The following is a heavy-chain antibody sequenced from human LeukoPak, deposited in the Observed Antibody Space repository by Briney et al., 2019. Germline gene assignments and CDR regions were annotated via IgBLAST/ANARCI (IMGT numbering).Heavy chain of an antibody. CDR2: IYYSGST. J-gene: IGHJ5*02. CDR3: ARTPTPKITIFGVVTSYNWFDP. Sequence: SETLSLTCTVSGGAISTYYWSWIRQPPGKGLEWLGYIYYSGSTNYNPSLKSRVTISVDTSKNQFSLKMSSVTAADTAVYYCARTPTPKITIFGVVTSYNWFDPWGQGTLVTVSS. D-gene: IGHD3-3*01. CDR1: GGAISTYY. V-gene: IGHV4-59*01.